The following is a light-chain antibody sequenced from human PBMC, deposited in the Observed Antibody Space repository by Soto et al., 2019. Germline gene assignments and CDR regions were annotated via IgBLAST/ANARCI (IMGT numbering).Light chain of an antibody. J-gene: IGLJ3*02. V-gene: IGLV2-11*01. CDR1: SSDVGGYNY. CDR3: CSYAGSYTGV. CDR2: GVS. Sequence: QSALTQPRSVSGSPGQSVTISCTGTSSDVGGYNYVSWYQHHPGKAPKLMIYGVSKRPSGVPDRFSGSKSGNTASLTISGLQAEDEVDYYCCSYAGSYTGVFGGGTKLTVL.